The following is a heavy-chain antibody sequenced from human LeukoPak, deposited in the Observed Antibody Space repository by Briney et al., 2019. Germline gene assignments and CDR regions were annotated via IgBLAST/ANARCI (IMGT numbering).Heavy chain of an antibody. CDR2: ISGSGGST. V-gene: IGHV3-23*01. CDR3: AKVEFGLFSSLDY. CDR1: GFTFSSYG. J-gene: IGHJ4*02. D-gene: IGHD3-16*01. Sequence: PGGSLRLSCAASGFTFSSYGMSWVRQAPGKGLEWVSAISGSGGSTYYADSVKGRFTISRDNSKNTLYLQMNSLRAEDTAVYYCAKVEFGLFSSLDYWGQGTLVTVSS.